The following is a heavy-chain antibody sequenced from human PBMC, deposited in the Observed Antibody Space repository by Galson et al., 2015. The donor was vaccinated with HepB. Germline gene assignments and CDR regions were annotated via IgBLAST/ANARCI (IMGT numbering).Heavy chain of an antibody. V-gene: IGHV1-24*01. J-gene: IGHJ4*02. CDR2: FDPEDGET. D-gene: IGHD3-22*01. Sequence: SVKVSCKASGYTFTSYGISWVRQAPGKGLEWMGGFDPEDGETIYAQKFQGRVTMTEDTSTDTAYMELSSLRSEDTAVYYCATSSSSGTMIRGAVDYWGQGTLVTVSS. CDR1: GYTFTSYG. CDR3: ATSSSSGTMIRGAVDY.